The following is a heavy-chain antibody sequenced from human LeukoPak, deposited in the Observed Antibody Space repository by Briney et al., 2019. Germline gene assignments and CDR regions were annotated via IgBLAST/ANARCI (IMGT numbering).Heavy chain of an antibody. D-gene: IGHD5-12*01. CDR1: GFTFSSYT. V-gene: IGHV3-48*01. CDR2: ISGGSDKI. J-gene: IGHJ4*02. CDR3: ARALYSGYYYYFDT. Sequence: GGSLRLSCAASGFTFSSYTMNWVRRAPGKGLEWISFISGGSDKIYYADSVKGRFTVSRDNAKNSLYLQMNSLRAEDTAVYYCARALYSGYYYYFDTWGQGTLVTVFS.